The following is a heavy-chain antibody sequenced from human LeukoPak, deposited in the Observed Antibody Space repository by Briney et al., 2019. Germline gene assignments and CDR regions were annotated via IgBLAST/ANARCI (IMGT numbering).Heavy chain of an antibody. D-gene: IGHD3-3*01. CDR3: ARDGYDFWAAAKHDNMDV. CDR1: GGSISSYY. J-gene: IGHJ6*03. V-gene: IGHV4-4*07. CDR2: IYTSGST. Sequence: PSETLSLTCTVSGGSISSYYWSWIRQPAGKGLEWIGRIYTSGSTNYNPSLKSRVTMSVDTSKNQFSLKLSSVTAADTAVYYCARDGYDFWAAAKHDNMDVWGKGTTDTVSS.